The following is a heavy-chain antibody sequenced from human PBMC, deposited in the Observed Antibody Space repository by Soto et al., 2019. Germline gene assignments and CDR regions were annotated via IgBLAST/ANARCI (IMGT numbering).Heavy chain of an antibody. CDR2: ISSSSSSTI. Sequence: PGGSLRLSCAASGFTFSSYSMNWVRQAPGKGLEWVSYISSSSSSTIYYADSVKGRFTISRDNAKNSLYLQMNSLRDEDTAVYYCARDAGYSYGPFDYWGQGTLVTFSS. CDR1: GFTFSSYS. V-gene: IGHV3-48*02. J-gene: IGHJ4*02. D-gene: IGHD5-18*01. CDR3: ARDAGYSYGPFDY.